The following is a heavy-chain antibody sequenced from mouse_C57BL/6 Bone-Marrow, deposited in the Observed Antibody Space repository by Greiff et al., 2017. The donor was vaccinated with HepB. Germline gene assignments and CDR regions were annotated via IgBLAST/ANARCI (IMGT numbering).Heavy chain of an antibody. CDR3: ARGGDGYYAPFDY. D-gene: IGHD2-3*01. V-gene: IGHV1-78*01. Sequence: VQLVESDAELVKPGASVKISCKVSGYTFTDHTIHWMKQRPEQGLEWIGYIYPRDGSTKYNEKFKGKATLTADKSSSTAYMQLNSLTSEDSAVYFCARGGDGYYAPFDYWGQGTTLTVSS. J-gene: IGHJ2*01. CDR1: GYTFTDHT. CDR2: IYPRDGST.